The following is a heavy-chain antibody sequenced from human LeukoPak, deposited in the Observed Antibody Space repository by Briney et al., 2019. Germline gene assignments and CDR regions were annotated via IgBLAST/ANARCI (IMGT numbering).Heavy chain of an antibody. V-gene: IGHV3-74*01. Sequence: PGGFLRLSCAASGFTFSSYWMHWVRQAPGKGLVWVSRINSGGSSTSYADSVKGRFTISRDNTKNTLYLQMNSLRAEDTAVYYCARLRSGYYFDYWGQGTLVTVSS. D-gene: IGHD3-22*01. CDR1: GFTFSSYW. CDR2: INSGGSST. CDR3: ARLRSGYYFDY. J-gene: IGHJ4*02.